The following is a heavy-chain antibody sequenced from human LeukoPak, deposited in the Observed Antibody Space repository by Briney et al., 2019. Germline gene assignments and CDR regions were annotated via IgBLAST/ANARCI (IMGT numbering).Heavy chain of an antibody. D-gene: IGHD3-10*01. CDR3: ARGDFGSGTYYNSH. V-gene: IGHV3-66*02. CDR1: GFTVSSNY. J-gene: IGHJ4*02. Sequence: GGSLRLSCAASGFTVSSNYMSWVRQAPGKGLNWVSVIYSGGGTYYADSVKGRSTISRDNSKNTLYLQMNSLRAEDSAVYYCARGDFGSGTYYNSHWGQGTLVTVSS. CDR2: IYSGGGT.